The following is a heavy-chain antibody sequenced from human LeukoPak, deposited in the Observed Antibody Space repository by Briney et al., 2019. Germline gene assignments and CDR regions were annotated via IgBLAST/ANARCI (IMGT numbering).Heavy chain of an antibody. CDR3: AREGVVPAAGVFDY. V-gene: IGHV3-33*01. D-gene: IGHD2-2*01. CDR1: GFIFSNYG. CDR2: TWYDESNK. Sequence: GGSLRLSCAASGFIFSNYGMHWVRQAPGKGLEWVALTWYDESNKYYADSVKGRFTISRDNSKNTLYLQMNSLRAEDTAVYYCAREGVVPAAGVFDYWGQGTLVTVSS. J-gene: IGHJ4*02.